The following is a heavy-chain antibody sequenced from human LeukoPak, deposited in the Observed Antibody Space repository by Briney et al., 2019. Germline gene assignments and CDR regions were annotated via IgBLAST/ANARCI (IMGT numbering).Heavy chain of an antibody. CDR1: GYTFTSYG. J-gene: IGHJ3*02. CDR2: ISAYNGNT. Sequence: GASVKVSCKASGYTFTSYGISWVRQAPGQGLEWMGWISAYNGNTNYAQKLQGRVTTTTDTSTSTAYMELRSLRSDDTAVYYCARAGTPYDYGGPRDAFDIWGQGTMVTVSS. V-gene: IGHV1-18*01. D-gene: IGHD4-23*01. CDR3: ARAGTPYDYGGPRDAFDI.